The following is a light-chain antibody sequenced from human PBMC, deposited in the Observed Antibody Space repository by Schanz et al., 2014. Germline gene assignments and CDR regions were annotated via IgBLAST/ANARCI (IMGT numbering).Light chain of an antibody. V-gene: IGLV2-8*01. Sequence: QSALTQPPSASGSPGQSVTISCTGTSSDVGGYNYVSWYQLHPGKAPKLMIYDVSKRPSGVPDRFSGSKSGTSASLAVSGLQSEDENDYYCSSYAGSNNLVFGGGTKLTVL. CDR3: SSYAGSNNLV. J-gene: IGLJ3*02. CDR1: SSDVGGYNY. CDR2: DVS.